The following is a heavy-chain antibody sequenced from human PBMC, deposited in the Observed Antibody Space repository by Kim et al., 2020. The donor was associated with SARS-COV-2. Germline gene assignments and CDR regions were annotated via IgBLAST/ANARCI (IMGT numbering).Heavy chain of an antibody. Sequence: ASVKVSCKASGYTFSKNGIDWVRQAPGQRREWMGWINIGDGNTEYSEKFYDRLTITRETSASASYLELSRLTSEDSGVYYCARGGPFSGSGSPFDYWVQG. V-gene: IGHV1-3*04. CDR1: GYTFSKNG. CDR2: INIGDGNT. CDR3: ARGGPFSGSGSPFDY. D-gene: IGHD3-10*01. J-gene: IGHJ4*02.